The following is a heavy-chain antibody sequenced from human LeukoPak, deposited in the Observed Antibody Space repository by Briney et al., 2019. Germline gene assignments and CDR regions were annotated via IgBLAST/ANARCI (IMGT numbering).Heavy chain of an antibody. Sequence: GXXRLSCAASGFTFSSYAMSWVRQAPGKGLEWVSAISGSGGSTYYADSVKGRFTISRDNSKNTLYLQMNSLRAEDTAVYYCAKGVVVVPAAIDYWGQGTLVTVSS. D-gene: IGHD2-2*01. CDR3: AKGVVVVPAAIDY. J-gene: IGHJ4*02. V-gene: IGHV3-23*01. CDR1: GFTFSSYA. CDR2: ISGSGGST.